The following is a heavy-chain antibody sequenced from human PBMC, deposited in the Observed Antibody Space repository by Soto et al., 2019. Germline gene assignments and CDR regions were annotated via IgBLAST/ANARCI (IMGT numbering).Heavy chain of an antibody. J-gene: IGHJ4*02. CDR1: GGTFSGYY. Sequence: SETLSLTCAVYGGTFSGYYWSWIRQPPGKGLEWIGEINHSGSTNYNPSLKSRVTISVDTSKNQFSLKLSSVTAADTAVYYCARGRQLGIFDYWGQGTLVTVSS. V-gene: IGHV4-34*01. D-gene: IGHD7-27*01. CDR3: ARGRQLGIFDY. CDR2: INHSGST.